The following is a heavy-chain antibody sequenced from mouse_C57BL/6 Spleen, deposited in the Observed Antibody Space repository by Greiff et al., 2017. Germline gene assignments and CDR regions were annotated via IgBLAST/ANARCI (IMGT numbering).Heavy chain of an antibody. Sequence: QVQLQQSGAELVRPGTSVKVSCKASGYAFTNYLIEWVKQRPGQGLEWIGVINPGSGGTNYNEKFKGKATLTADKSSSTAYMQLSSLTSEDSAVYFCARDWDGYYFDYWGQGTTLTVSS. CDR3: ARDWDGYYFDY. D-gene: IGHD4-1*01. CDR2: INPGSGGT. CDR1: GYAFTNYL. V-gene: IGHV1-54*01. J-gene: IGHJ2*01.